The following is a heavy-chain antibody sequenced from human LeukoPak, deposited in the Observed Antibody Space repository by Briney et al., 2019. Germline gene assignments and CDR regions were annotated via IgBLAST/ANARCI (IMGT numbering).Heavy chain of an antibody. J-gene: IGHJ4*02. CDR2: ISYDGSNK. Sequence: GGSLRLSCAASGFTFSTLPMHWVRQAPGKGLEWLAVISYDGSNKYYVDSVKGRFTISRDNSKNMLYLQMNSLRAEDTAVYFCARGDWGNFFDYWGQGTLVTVSS. CDR1: GFTFSTLP. CDR3: ARGDWGNFFDY. D-gene: IGHD7-27*01. V-gene: IGHV3-30*01.